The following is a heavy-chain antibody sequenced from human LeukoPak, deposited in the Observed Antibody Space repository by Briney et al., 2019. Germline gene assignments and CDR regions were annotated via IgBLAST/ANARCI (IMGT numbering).Heavy chain of an antibody. J-gene: IGHJ3*02. CDR2: ISGSGGRT. Sequence: PGGSLRLSCAASGFTFSSYWMSWVRQAPGKGLEWVSGISGSGGRTYYADSVKGRFTISRDNSKNTVYLQMNSLRAEDTAVYYCAKDRSYGAFEIWGQGTMVTVSS. CDR3: AKDRSYGAFEI. V-gene: IGHV3-23*01. D-gene: IGHD3-10*01. CDR1: GFTFSSYW.